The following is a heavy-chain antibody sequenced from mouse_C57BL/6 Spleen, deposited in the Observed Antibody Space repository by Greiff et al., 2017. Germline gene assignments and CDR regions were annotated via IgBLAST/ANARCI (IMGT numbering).Heavy chain of an antibody. CDR1: GFTFSDYG. CDR2: ISSGSSTI. D-gene: IGHD2-2*01. Sequence: EVQRVESGGGLVKPGGSLKLSCAASGFTFSDYGMHWVRQAPEKGLEWVAYISSGSSTIYYADTVKGRFTISRDNAKNTLFLQMTSLRSEDTAMYYCAEYGYDGPCAYWGQGTLVTVSA. CDR3: AEYGYDGPCAY. J-gene: IGHJ3*01. V-gene: IGHV5-17*01.